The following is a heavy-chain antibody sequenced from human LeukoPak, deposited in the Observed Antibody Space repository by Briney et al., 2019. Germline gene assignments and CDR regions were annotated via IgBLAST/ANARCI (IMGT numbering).Heavy chain of an antibody. CDR1: GFTFGDYA. Sequence: GGSLRLSCTASGFTFGDYAMHWVRQAPGKGLEWVSGISWNSGSIGYADSVKGRFTISRDNAKNSLYLQMNSLRAEDTALYYCAKDRSAAAAGTFDYWGQGTLVTASS. D-gene: IGHD6-13*01. J-gene: IGHJ4*02. V-gene: IGHV3-9*01. CDR3: AKDRSAAAAGTFDY. CDR2: ISWNSGSI.